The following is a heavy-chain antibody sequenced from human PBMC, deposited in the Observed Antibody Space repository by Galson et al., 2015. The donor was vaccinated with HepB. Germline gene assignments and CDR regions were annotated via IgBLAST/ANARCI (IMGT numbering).Heavy chain of an antibody. V-gene: IGHV1-69*13. J-gene: IGHJ4*02. CDR3: ARRSRNCSSTSCYWDFDY. CDR1: GGTFSSYA. CDR2: IIPIFGTA. D-gene: IGHD2-2*01. Sequence: SVKVSCKASGGTFSSYAISWVRQAPGQGLEWMGGIIPIFGTANYAQKFQGRVTITADESTSTAYMELSSLRSEDTAVYYCARRSRNCSSTSCYWDFDYWGQGTLVTVSS.